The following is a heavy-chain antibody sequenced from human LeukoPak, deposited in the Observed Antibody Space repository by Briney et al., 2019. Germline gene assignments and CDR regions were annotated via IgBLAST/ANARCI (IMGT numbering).Heavy chain of an antibody. CDR1: GGSISSYY. V-gene: IGHV4-39*01. CDR2: IYYSGST. Sequence: PSETLSLTCTVSGGSISSYYWGWIRQPPGKVLEWIGIIYYSGSTYYNPSLKSRVTISVDTSKNQFSLKLSSVTAADTAVYYCARHEIAAAGGFDYWGQGTLVTVSS. CDR3: ARHEIAAAGGFDY. J-gene: IGHJ4*02. D-gene: IGHD6-13*01.